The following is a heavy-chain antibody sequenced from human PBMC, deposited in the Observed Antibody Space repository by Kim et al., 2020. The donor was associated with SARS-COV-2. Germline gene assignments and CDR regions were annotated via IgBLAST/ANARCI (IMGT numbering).Heavy chain of an antibody. V-gene: IGHV3-33*01. CDR2: IWHDGSRK. CDR3: AREIYPAGDGDDSFEY. J-gene: IGHJ4*02. CDR1: GFNFKIYG. D-gene: IGHD3-10*01. Sequence: GGSLRLSCAASGFNFKIYGMHWVRQAPGKGLEWVAVIWHDGSRKDYADSVRGRFFVSRDNSNQMVYLQMNSLTAEDTALYYCAREIYPAGDGDDSFEYWGQGALVTVSS.